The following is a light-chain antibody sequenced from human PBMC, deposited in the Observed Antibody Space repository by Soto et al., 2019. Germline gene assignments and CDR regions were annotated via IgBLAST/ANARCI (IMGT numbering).Light chain of an antibody. J-gene: IGLJ1*01. CDR2: EGG. V-gene: IGLV2-23*01. CDR3: GSSAPSRTFV. CDR1: SSAVGSYRF. Sequence: SVLTQPASVSGSPGQSITISCTGSSSAVGSYRFVSWYQHHPGKVPKLIIYEGGKRPSGVSNRFSGSEPGNTASLTISGLQAEDEADYYCGSSAPSRTFVFGTGTKVTVL.